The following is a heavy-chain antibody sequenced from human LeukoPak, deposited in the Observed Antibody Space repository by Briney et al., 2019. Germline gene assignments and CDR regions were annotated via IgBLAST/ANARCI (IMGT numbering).Heavy chain of an antibody. Sequence: ASVKDSCKASGYTFTSYDINWVRQATGQGLEWMGWMNPNSGNTGYAQKFQGRVTMTRNTSISTAYMELSSLRSEDTAVYYCARVAAARRRDVLDPWGQGTLVTVSS. V-gene: IGHV1-8*01. D-gene: IGHD6-6*01. CDR2: MNPNSGNT. CDR3: ARVAAARRRDVLDP. CDR1: GYTFTSYD. J-gene: IGHJ5*02.